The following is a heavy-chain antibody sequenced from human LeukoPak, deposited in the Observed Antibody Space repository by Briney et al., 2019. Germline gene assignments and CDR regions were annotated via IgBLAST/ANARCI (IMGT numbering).Heavy chain of an antibody. CDR1: GFTFSTYW. Sequence: PGGSLRLSCAASGFTFSTYWMSWVRQAPGKGLEWVASIKEDGSEKHYVDSVKGRFTISRDNAKNSLYLQMNSLRAEDTAVYYCAREDYYVNIDYWGQGTLVTVSS. V-gene: IGHV3-7*01. CDR3: AREDYYVNIDY. CDR2: IKEDGSEK. D-gene: IGHD3-16*01. J-gene: IGHJ4*02.